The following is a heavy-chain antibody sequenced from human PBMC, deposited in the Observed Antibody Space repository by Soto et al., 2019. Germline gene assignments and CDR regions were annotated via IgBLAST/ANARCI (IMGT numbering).Heavy chain of an antibody. CDR2: INHSGST. J-gene: IGHJ4*02. CDR3: ARHLPYCGGDCYSLDY. Sequence: PSETLSLTCAAYGGSFSGYYWSWIRQPPGKGLEWIGEINHSGSTNYNPSLKSRVTISVDTSKNQFSLNLSSVTAADTAVYYCARHLPYCGGDCYSLDYWGQGTLVTVSS. V-gene: IGHV4-34*01. CDR1: GGSFSGYY. D-gene: IGHD2-21*02.